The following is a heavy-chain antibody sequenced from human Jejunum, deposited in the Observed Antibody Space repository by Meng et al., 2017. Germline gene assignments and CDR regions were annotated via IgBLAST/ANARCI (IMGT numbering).Heavy chain of an antibody. CDR2: ISHTGRI. Sequence: QVQLQEQGPGLGKPSGTLSLTCAVSGGSISNNNWWSWVRQPPGKGLEWIGEISHTGRINYNPSLKSRVTMSLDKSKNQFSLDLTSVTGADTAVYYCARDLLDPNIAATGWFDPWGQGTLVTVSS. J-gene: IGHJ5*02. CDR3: ARDLLDPNIAATGWFDP. CDR1: GGSISNNNW. V-gene: IGHV4-4*02. D-gene: IGHD2/OR15-2a*01.